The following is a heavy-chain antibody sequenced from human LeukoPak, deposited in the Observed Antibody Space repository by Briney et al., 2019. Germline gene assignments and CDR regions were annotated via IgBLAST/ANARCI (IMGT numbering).Heavy chain of an antibody. CDR2: IIPIFSTA. J-gene: IGHJ5*02. Sequence: SVKVSCKASGGTFSSYAISWVRQAPGQGLEWMGGIIPIFSTANYAQKFQGRVTITADESTSTAYMELSSLRSEDTAVYYCARSYYGSGSYQNWFDPWGQGTLVTVSS. CDR3: ARSYYGSGSYQNWFDP. CDR1: GGTFSSYA. V-gene: IGHV1-69*13. D-gene: IGHD3-10*01.